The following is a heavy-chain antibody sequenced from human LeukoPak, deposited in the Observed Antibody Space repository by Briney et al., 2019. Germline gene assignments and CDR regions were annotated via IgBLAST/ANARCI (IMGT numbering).Heavy chain of an antibody. CDR3: ARDPSGAYCGGDCFFPPDY. Sequence: GASVKVSCKASGYTFTGYYMHWVRQAPGQGLEWMGWINPNSGGTNYAQKFQGRVTMTRDTSISTAYMELSRLRSDDTAVYYCARDPSGAYCGGDCFFPPDYWGQGTLVTVSS. V-gene: IGHV1-2*02. CDR2: INPNSGGT. CDR1: GYTFTGYY. D-gene: IGHD2-21*02. J-gene: IGHJ4*02.